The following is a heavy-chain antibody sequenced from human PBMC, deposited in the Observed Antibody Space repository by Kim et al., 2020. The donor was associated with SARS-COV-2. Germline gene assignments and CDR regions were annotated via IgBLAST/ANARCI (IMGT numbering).Heavy chain of an antibody. J-gene: IGHJ4*02. V-gene: IGHV1-2*06. CDR1: GYTFTGYY. CDR2: INPNSGGT. CDR3: ATRDYGDY. Sequence: ASVKVSCEASGYTFTGYYIQWVRQAPGQGLEWMGRINPNSGGTHYAQRFQGRVTMTSDTSISTAYMELSSLTSADTAVYYCATRDYGDYWGQGTLVTVSS.